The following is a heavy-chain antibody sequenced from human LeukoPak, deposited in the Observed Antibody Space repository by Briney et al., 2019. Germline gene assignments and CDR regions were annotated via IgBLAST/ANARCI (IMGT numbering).Heavy chain of an antibody. V-gene: IGHV3-48*01. J-gene: IGHJ4*02. CDR3: ARGSASRGGGSDFDY. CDR1: GFTFSSYS. Sequence: PGGSLRLSCAASGFTFSSYSMNWVRQAPGKGLEWVSYISSSSNTIYYADSVKGRFTISRDNAKNSLYLQMNSLRAEDTAVYYCARGSASRGGGSDFDYWGQGTLVTVSS. CDR2: ISSSSNTI. D-gene: IGHD2-15*01.